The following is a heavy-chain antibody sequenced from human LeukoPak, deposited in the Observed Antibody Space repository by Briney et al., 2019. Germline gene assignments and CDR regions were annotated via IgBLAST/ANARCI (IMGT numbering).Heavy chain of an antibody. CDR2: FDPEDGET. D-gene: IGHD3-10*01. CDR1: GYTLTELS. CDR3: ARGALFYGSGVDAFDI. J-gene: IGHJ3*02. V-gene: IGHV1-24*01. Sequence: GASVKVSCKVSGYTLTELSMHWVRQAPGKGLEWMGGFDPEDGETIYAQKFQGRVTMTEDTSTDTAYMELSSLRSEDTAVYYCARGALFYGSGVDAFDIWGQGTMVTVSS.